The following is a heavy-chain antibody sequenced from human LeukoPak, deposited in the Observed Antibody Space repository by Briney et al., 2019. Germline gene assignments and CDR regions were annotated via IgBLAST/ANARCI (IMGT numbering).Heavy chain of an antibody. CDR3: ACLTTGDAFDI. D-gene: IGHD4-17*01. V-gene: IGHV4-34*01. J-gene: IGHJ3*02. Sequence: PSETLSLTCAVYGGSFSGYCWSWIRQPPGKGLEWIGEINHSGSTNYNPPLKSRVTISVDTSKNQFSLKLSSVTAADTAVYFCACLTTGDAFDIWGQGTMVTVSS. CDR1: GGSFSGYC. CDR2: INHSGST.